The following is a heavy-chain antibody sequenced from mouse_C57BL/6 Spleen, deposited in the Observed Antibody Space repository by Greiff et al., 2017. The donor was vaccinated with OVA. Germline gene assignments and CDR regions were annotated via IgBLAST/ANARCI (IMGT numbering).Heavy chain of an antibody. CDR3: ARDGGSSLDY. Sequence: VQLQQPGAELVRPGSSVKLSCKASGYTFTSYWMHWVKQRPIQGLEWIGNIDPSDSETHYNQKFKDKATLTVDKSSSTAYMQLSSLTSEDSAVYYCARDGGSSLDYWGQGTTLTVSS. CDR1: GYTFTSYW. CDR2: IDPSDSET. V-gene: IGHV1-52*01. J-gene: IGHJ2*01. D-gene: IGHD1-1*01.